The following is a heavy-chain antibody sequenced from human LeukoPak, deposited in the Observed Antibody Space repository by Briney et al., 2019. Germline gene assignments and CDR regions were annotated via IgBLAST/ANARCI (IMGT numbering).Heavy chain of an antibody. CDR2: ISGSSSTI. D-gene: IGHD3-22*01. J-gene: IGHJ4*02. V-gene: IGHV3-48*01. CDR3: ARRYYDSSGYSVDY. Sequence: PGGSLRLSCAASGFTFSTYNMNWVRQAPGKGLEWVSYISGSSSTIYYADSVKGRFTISRDNAKNSLYLQMNSLRAEDTAVYYCARRYYDSSGYSVDYWGQGTLVTVSS. CDR1: GFTFSTYN.